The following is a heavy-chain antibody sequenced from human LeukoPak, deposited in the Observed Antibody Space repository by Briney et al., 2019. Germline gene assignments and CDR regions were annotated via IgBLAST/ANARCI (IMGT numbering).Heavy chain of an antibody. J-gene: IGHJ4*02. Sequence: GSLRLSCAASGFTVSSNYMSWVRQAPGKGLEWVSVIYSGGSTYYADSVKGRFTISRDNSKNTLYLQMNSLRAEDTAVYYCAKDQVRSSGWYSHFDYWGQGTLVTVSS. V-gene: IGHV3-53*01. CDR1: GFTVSSNY. D-gene: IGHD6-19*01. CDR2: IYSGGST. CDR3: AKDQVRSSGWYSHFDY.